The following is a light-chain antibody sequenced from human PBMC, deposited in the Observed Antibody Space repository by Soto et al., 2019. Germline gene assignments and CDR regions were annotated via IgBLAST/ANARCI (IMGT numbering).Light chain of an antibody. CDR2: DVS. J-gene: IGLJ2*01. V-gene: IGLV2-14*03. Sequence: QSALTQPASVSGSPGQSITISCTGSSSDVGGYDYVSWYQQHPGKAPKLMIYDVSNRPSGVSNRFSGSKSGHTASLTISGLQAEDEADYYCSSYATSNTLDVLFGGGTKLTVL. CDR1: SSDVGGYDY. CDR3: SSYATSNTLDVL.